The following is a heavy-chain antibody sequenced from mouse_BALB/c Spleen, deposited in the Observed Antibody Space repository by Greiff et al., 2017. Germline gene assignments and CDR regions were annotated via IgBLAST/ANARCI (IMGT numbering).Heavy chain of an antibody. J-gene: IGHJ4*01. CDR3: AREATVYAMDY. Sequence: VQLQQSGAELVKPGASVKLSCKTSGYTFTSYWIQWVKQRPGQGLGWIGEIFPGTGTTYYNEKFKGKATLTIDTSSSTAYMQLSSLTSEDSAVYFCAREATVYAMDYWGQGTSVTVSS. D-gene: IGHD1-1*01. CDR2: IFPGTGTT. CDR1: GYTFTSYW. V-gene: IGHV1S132*01.